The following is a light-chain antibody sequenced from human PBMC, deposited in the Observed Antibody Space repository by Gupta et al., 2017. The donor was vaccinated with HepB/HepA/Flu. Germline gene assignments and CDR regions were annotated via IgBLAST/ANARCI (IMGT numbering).Light chain of an antibody. CDR3: QQYYSYPLT. CDR1: QGISSY. Sequence: AIRMTLSPFSFSAYTGDRVTSTCRASQGISSYLAWNQQKPGKAPKLLIYAASTLQRGVPSRFSGSGSGTDFTLTISCLQSEDFATYYCQQYYSYPLTFGPGTKVDIK. V-gene: IGKV1-8*01. CDR2: AAS. J-gene: IGKJ3*01.